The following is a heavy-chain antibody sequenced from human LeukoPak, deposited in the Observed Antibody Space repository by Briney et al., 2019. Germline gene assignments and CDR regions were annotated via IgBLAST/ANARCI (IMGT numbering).Heavy chain of an antibody. CDR2: ISSSGSTI. CDR3: AKGGYYDSSGYYYPPDY. J-gene: IGHJ4*02. V-gene: IGHV3-11*01. Sequence: GGSLRLSCAASGFTFSDYYMSWIRQAPGKGLEWVSYISSSGSTIYYADSVKGRFTISRDNAKNSLYLQMNSLRTEDTALYYCAKGGYYDSSGYYYPPDYWGQGTLVTVSS. D-gene: IGHD3-22*01. CDR1: GFTFSDYY.